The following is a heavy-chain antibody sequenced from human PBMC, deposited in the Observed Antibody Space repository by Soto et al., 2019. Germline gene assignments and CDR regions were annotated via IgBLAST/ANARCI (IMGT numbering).Heavy chain of an antibody. V-gene: IGHV2-26*04. CDR2: IFSNDEK. CDR1: GFSRINAGLG. J-gene: IGHJ5*01. D-gene: IGHD6-13*01. Sequence: SGPTLVNPTETLTLTCTVSGFSRINAGLGVSWIRQPPGKALEWLAHIFSNDEKSYSTSLKSRLTISKDTSKSQVVLIMTNMDPVDTATYYCASTYSTSWYWFDPWGQGTLVTVSS. CDR3: ASTYSTSWYWFDP.